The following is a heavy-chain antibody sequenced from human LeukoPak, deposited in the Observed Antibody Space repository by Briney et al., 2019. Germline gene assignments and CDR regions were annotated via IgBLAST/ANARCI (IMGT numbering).Heavy chain of an antibody. CDR3: ANDIYSSWYS. D-gene: IGHD6-13*01. V-gene: IGHV4-59*12. CDR1: GGSISSYY. J-gene: IGHJ4*02. Sequence: SETLSLTCTVSGGSISSYYWSWIRQPPGKGLEWIGYIYYSGSTNYNPSLKSRVTISVDTSKNQFSLKLSSVTAADTAVYYCANDIYSSWYSWGQGTLVTVSS. CDR2: IYYSGST.